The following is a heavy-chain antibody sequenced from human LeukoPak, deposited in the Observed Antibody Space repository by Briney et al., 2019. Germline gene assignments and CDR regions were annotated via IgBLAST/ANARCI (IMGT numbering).Heavy chain of an antibody. V-gene: IGHV3-7*03. CDR1: GFTFGSYW. CDR2: IDKEGNER. Sequence: GGSLRLSCAASGFTFGSYWMSWVRQAPGKGLEWAANIDKEGNERSYVASVKGRFTISRDNAKNSLYLQMNSLGAEDTAMYYCALYCSSANCHDAFDIWGQGTMVTVSS. D-gene: IGHD2-15*01. CDR3: ALYCSSANCHDAFDI. J-gene: IGHJ3*02.